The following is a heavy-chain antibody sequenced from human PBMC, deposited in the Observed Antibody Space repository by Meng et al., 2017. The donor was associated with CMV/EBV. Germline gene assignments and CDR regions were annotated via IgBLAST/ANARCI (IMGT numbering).Heavy chain of an antibody. J-gene: IGHJ4*02. D-gene: IGHD1-26*01. CDR3: ARGGDSWYSDY. CDR1: GGTFSTFA. CDR2: IIPVFETA. V-gene: IGHV1-69*12. Sequence: QVQLVQSAAEVKKPGASVTVSCKTSGGTFSTFAISWVRQAPGEGLEWMGGIIPVFETANYAERFQDRVTITADDSTTTAYMELSSLRADDTALYFCARGGDSWYSDYWGQGTLVTVSS.